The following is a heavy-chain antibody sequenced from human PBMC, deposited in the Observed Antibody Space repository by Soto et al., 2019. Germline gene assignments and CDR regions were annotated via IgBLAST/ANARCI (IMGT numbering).Heavy chain of an antibody. CDR2: IIPICGTA. V-gene: IGHV1-69*01. Sequence: QVQLVQSGAEVKKPGSSVKVSCTASGGTFSSYAISWVRQAPGQGLEWMGGIIPICGTANYAQKFQGRVTITADESTSTAYMELSSLRSEDTAVYYCARGSNWNHRRVYYYYGMDVWGQGTTVTVSS. CDR3: ARGSNWNHRRVYYYYGMDV. J-gene: IGHJ6*02. CDR1: GGTFSSYA. D-gene: IGHD1-20*01.